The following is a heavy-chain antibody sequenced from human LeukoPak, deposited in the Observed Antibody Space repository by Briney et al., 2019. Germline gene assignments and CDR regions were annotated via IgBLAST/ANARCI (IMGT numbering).Heavy chain of an antibody. D-gene: IGHD3-10*01. Sequence: SETLSLTCTVSGYSISSGYYWGWIRQPPGKGLEWIGSIYHSGSTNYNPSLKSRVTISVDTSKNQFSLKLSSVTAADTAVYYCARRITMVRGVIGRNRPYYMDVWGKGTTVTISS. CDR2: IYHSGST. CDR1: GYSISSGYY. V-gene: IGHV4-38-2*02. J-gene: IGHJ6*03. CDR3: ARRITMVRGVIGRNRPYYMDV.